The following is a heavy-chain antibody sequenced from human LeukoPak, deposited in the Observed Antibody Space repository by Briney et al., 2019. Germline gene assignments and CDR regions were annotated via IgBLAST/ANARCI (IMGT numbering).Heavy chain of an antibody. CDR2: MNPNSGNT. CDR1: GYTFTSYD. J-gene: IGHJ6*03. D-gene: IGHD3-9*01. V-gene: IGHV1-8*01. CDR3: RVVTAPLRYFDWLSAPDETQYYYYYYMDV. Sequence: ASVKVSCKASGYTFTSYDINWVRQATGHGLEWMGWMNPNSGNTGCAQKFQGRVTTTRNTSISTAYMELSSLRSEDTAVYYCRVVTAPLRYFDWLSAPDETQYYYYYYMDVWGKGTTVTVSS.